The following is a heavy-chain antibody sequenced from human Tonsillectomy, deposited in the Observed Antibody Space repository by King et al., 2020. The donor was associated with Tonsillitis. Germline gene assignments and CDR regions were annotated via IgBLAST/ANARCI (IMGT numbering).Heavy chain of an antibody. CDR2: IYYSGGS. D-gene: IGHD3-22*01. Sequence: VQLQESGPGLVKPSQTLSLTCTVSGGSISSDDYFWRWIRQPPGKGLEWIGYIYYSGGSYYNPSLKSRVTISVDTSNNQFSLKLSSVTAADTAVYYCASFHYYDFLDYWGQGTLVTVSS. CDR1: GGSISSDDYF. V-gene: IGHV4-30-4*01. CDR3: ASFHYYDFLDY. J-gene: IGHJ4*02.